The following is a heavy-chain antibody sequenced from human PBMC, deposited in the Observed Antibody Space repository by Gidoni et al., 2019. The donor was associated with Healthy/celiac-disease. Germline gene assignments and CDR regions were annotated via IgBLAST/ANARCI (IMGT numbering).Heavy chain of an antibody. D-gene: IGHD6-13*01. V-gene: IGHV4-34*01. J-gene: IGHJ3*02. CDR3: ARVRGIAAAVYDAFDI. Sequence: QVQLQQWGAGLLKPSETLSLPCAVYGGSFSGYYWSWIRQPPGKGLEWIGEINHSGSTNYNPSLKSRVTISVDTSKNQFSLKLSSVTAADTAVYYCARVRGIAAAVYDAFDIWGQGTMVTVSS. CDR2: INHSGST. CDR1: GGSFSGYY.